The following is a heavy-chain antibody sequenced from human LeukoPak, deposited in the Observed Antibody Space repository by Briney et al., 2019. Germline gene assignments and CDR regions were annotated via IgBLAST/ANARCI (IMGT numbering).Heavy chain of an antibody. Sequence: PSETLSLTCAVYGGSFSGYYWSWIRQPPGKGLEWIGEINRSGSTNYNPSLKSRVTISVDTSKNQFSLKLSSVTAADTAVYYCARGVVLRYFDWLKRSNWFDPWGQGTLVTVSS. CDR1: GGSFSGYY. CDR2: INRSGST. V-gene: IGHV4-34*01. CDR3: ARGVVLRYFDWLKRSNWFDP. J-gene: IGHJ5*02. D-gene: IGHD3-9*01.